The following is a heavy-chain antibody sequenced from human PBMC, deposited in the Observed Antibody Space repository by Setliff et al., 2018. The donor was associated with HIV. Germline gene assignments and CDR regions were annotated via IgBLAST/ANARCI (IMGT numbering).Heavy chain of an antibody. V-gene: IGHV1-8*02. Sequence: ASVKVSCKASGYTFTSYDINWVRQATGQGLEWMGWMNPNSGNTTYAQTFQGRATMTSDTSTSTVYMELSSLRSEDTAMYYCARDFYYYDSSAPHPQTYYFDFWGQGTLVTVSS. CDR2: MNPNSGNT. CDR3: ARDFYYYDSSAPHPQTYYFDF. CDR1: GYTFTSYD. D-gene: IGHD3-22*01. J-gene: IGHJ4*02.